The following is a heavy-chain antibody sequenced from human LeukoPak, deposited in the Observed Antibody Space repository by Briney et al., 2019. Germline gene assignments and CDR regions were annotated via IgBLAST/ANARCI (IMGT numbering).Heavy chain of an antibody. CDR3: ARENSGYGMDV. V-gene: IGHV1-46*01. D-gene: IGHD3-10*01. J-gene: IGHJ6*02. CDR2: INPSGGST. Sequence: GSVKVSCKASGYTFTSYYMHWVRQAPGQGLEWMGIINPSGGSTSYAQKFQGRVTMTRDTSTSTVYMELSSLRSEDTAVYYCARENSGYGMDVWGQGTTVTVSS. CDR1: GYTFTSYY.